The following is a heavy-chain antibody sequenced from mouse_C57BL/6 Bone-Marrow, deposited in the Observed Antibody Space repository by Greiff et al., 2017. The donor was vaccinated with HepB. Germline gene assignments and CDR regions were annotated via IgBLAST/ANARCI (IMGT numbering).Heavy chain of an antibody. CDR1: GYTFTSYW. Sequence: QVQLQQPGAELVMPGASVKLSCKASGYTFTSYWMHWVKQRPGQGLEWIGEIDPSDSYTNYNQKFKGKSTLTVDKSSSTAYMQLSSLTSEDSAVYYCARTLLLCDYYAMDYWGQGTSVTVSS. CDR2: IDPSDSYT. J-gene: IGHJ4*01. V-gene: IGHV1-69*01. D-gene: IGHD1-2*01. CDR3: ARTLLLCDYYAMDY.